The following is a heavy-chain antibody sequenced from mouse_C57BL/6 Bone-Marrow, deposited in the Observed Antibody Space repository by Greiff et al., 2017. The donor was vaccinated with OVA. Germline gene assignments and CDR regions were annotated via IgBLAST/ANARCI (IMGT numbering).Heavy chain of an antibody. D-gene: IGHD2-14*01. CDR2: SRNKANDYTT. J-gene: IGHJ1*03. V-gene: IGHV7-1*01. CDR3: ARDAAGYNWYFDV. CDR1: GFTFSDFY. Sequence: EVNVVESGGGLVQSGRSLRLSCATSGFTFSDFYMEWVRQAPGKGLEWIAASRNKANDYTTEYSASVKGRFIVSRDTSQSILYLQMNALRAEDTAIYYCARDAAGYNWYFDVWGTGTTVTVSS.